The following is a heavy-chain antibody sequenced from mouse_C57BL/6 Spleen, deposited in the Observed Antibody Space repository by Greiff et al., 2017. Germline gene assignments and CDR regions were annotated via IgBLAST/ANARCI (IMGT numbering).Heavy chain of an antibody. V-gene: IGHV5-17*01. Sequence: EVNVVESGGGLVKPGGSLKLSCAASGFTFSDYGMHWVRQAPEKGLEWVAYISSGSSTIYYADTVKGRFTISRDNAKNTLFLQMTSLRSEDTAMYYCARDYYGTLHFDVWGTGTTVTVSS. CDR2: ISSGSSTI. D-gene: IGHD1-1*01. CDR3: ARDYYGTLHFDV. CDR1: GFTFSDYG. J-gene: IGHJ1*03.